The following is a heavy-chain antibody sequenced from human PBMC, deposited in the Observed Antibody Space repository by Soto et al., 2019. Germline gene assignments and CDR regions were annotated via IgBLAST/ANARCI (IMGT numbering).Heavy chain of an antibody. CDR1: GGSISDGAYX. J-gene: IGHJ4*02. D-gene: IGHD2-21*01. V-gene: IGHV4-30-4*01. CDR2: IYDSGNT. Sequence: QVQLQESGPGLVKPSQTLSLTCTVSGGSISDGAYXWSWIRQPPGKGLEWIGHIYDSGNTYNNPSLKSRLTISVDTSKNHFSLNLNSVTAADTAVYYCASGLSGDKVDQWGQGTLVTVSS. CDR3: ASGLSGDKVDQ.